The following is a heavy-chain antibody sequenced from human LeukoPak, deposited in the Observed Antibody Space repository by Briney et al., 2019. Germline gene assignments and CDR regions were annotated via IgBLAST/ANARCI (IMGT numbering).Heavy chain of an antibody. J-gene: IGHJ5*02. D-gene: IGHD2-15*01. V-gene: IGHV3-23*01. CDR1: GFTFSSYG. CDR3: AKPGVAATPMSRWRWFDP. CDR2: ISGSGGST. Sequence: QTGGSLRLSCAASGFTFSSYGMSWVRQAPGKGLEWVSAISGSGGSTYYADSVKGRFTISRDNSKNTLYLQMNSLRAEDTAVYYCAKPGVAATPMSRWRWFDPWGQGTLVTVSS.